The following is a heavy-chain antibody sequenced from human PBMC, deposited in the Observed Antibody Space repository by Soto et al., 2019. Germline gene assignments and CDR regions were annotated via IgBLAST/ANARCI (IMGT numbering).Heavy chain of an antibody. CDR3: AKDLIHRGGNIYYFDY. CDR2: ISYDGGNK. CDR1: GFTFSDYG. V-gene: IGHV3-30*18. Sequence: QVQLVESGGGVVQAGTSLRLSCAASGFTFSDYGIHWVRQAPGKGLGWVAGISYDGGNKYYADSVKGRFTISRDNSENSLDLQMNSLRPEDTAVYYCAKDLIHRGGNIYYFDYGGQGTLVTVSS. J-gene: IGHJ4*02. D-gene: IGHD3-10*01.